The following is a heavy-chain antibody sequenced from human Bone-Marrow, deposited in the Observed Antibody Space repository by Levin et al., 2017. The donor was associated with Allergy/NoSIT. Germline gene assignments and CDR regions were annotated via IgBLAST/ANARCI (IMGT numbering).Heavy chain of an antibody. CDR2: ISGSGGST. CDR1: GFTFSSYA. Sequence: GGSLRLSCAASGFTFSSYAMSWVRQAPGKGLEWVSAISGSGGSTYYADSVKGRFTISRDNSKNTLYLQMNSLRAEDTAVYYCAKVVWNGDYGWRFDYWGQGTLVTVSS. D-gene: IGHD4-17*01. J-gene: IGHJ4*02. CDR3: AKVVWNGDYGWRFDY. V-gene: IGHV3-23*01.